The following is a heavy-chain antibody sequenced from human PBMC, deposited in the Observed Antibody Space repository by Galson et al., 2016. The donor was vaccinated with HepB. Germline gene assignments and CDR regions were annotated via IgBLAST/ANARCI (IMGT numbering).Heavy chain of an antibody. Sequence: SLRLSCAGSGFLFRGYGMHWVRQAPGKGLEWVAADSRDGRRKFYSDSVRGRFTISRDNSNNMLILKMDSLRPDDTAVYYCAKRHEFCPPVGCSVDYWGQGTLVSVSS. V-gene: IGHV3-30*18. J-gene: IGHJ4*02. CDR1: GFLFRGYG. CDR2: DSRDGRRK. CDR3: AKRHEFCPPVGCSVDY. D-gene: IGHD3-10*02.